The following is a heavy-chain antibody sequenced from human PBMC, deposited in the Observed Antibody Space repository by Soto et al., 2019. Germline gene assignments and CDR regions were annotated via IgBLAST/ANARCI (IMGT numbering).Heavy chain of an antibody. CDR3: ARDPPRYCSGGSCYSLGLDY. J-gene: IGHJ4*02. D-gene: IGHD2-15*01. CDR2: IYTSGST. Sequence: NPSETLSLTCTVSGGSISSYYWSWIRQPAGKGLEWIGRIYTSGSTNYNPSLKSRVTMSVDTSKNQFSLKLSSVTAADTAVYYCARDPPRYCSGGSCYSLGLDYWGQGTLVTVSS. V-gene: IGHV4-4*07. CDR1: GGSISSYY.